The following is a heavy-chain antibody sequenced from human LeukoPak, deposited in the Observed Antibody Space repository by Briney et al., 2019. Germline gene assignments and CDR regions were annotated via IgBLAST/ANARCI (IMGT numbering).Heavy chain of an antibody. J-gene: IGHJ5*02. Sequence: SVKVSCKASGYTFTGYYMHWVRQAPGQGLEWMGWINPNSGGTNYAQKFQGRVTMTRDTSISTAYMELSRLRSDDTAVYYCAREYDSSGYYFLPFDPWGQGNPGHRLL. CDR2: INPNSGGT. V-gene: IGHV1-2*02. CDR3: AREYDSSGYYFLPFDP. CDR1: GYTFTGYY. D-gene: IGHD3-22*01.